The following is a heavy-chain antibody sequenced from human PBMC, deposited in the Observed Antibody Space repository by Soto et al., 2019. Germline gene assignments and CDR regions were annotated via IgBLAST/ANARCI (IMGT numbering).Heavy chain of an antibody. V-gene: IGHV1-18*01. CDR1: GYTFTSYG. Sequence: QVQLVQSGAEVKKPGASVKVSCKASGYTFTSYGISWVRPAPGQGLAWRGWISAYNGNTTYAQKPQCRANITTDTSTSTAYMELRSLRSDDTSVYYCARDGSALNCNYRVWFDTCGHGTLVTVSS. CDR2: ISAYNGNT. J-gene: IGHJ5*01. CDR3: ARDGSALNCNYRVWFDT. D-gene: IGHD1-7*01.